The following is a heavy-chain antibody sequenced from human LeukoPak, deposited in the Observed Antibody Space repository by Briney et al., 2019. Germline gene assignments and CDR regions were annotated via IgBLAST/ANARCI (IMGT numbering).Heavy chain of an antibody. CDR3: ARGKQQLVRDAFDI. Sequence: SVKVSCKASGGTFSSYAISWVRQAPGQGLEWMGRIIPILGIANYAQKFQGRVTTTADKSTSTAYMELSSLRSEDTAVYYCARGKQQLVRDAFDIWGQGTMVTVSS. D-gene: IGHD6-13*01. CDR1: GGTFSSYA. V-gene: IGHV1-69*04. J-gene: IGHJ3*02. CDR2: IIPILGIA.